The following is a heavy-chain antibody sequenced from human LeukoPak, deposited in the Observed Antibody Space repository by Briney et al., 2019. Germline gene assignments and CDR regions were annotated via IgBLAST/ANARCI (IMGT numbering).Heavy chain of an antibody. V-gene: IGHV3-15*01. CDR1: VFALSNAL. D-gene: IGHD1-26*01. CDR2: IRCNVVGGAA. Sequence: GGSLRLSCAPPVFALSNALATWVPQAPGGGLGWGGLIRCNVVGGAADYVAPAKDRFTISRDDSRNAVFMQMDSLKTEDTAVYYCCADPAWGPRSCDYWGQGTLVTVSS. J-gene: IGHJ4*02. CDR3: CADPAWGPRSCDY.